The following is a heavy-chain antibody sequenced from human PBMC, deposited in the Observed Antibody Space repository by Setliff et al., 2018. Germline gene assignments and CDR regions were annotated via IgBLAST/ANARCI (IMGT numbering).Heavy chain of an antibody. Sequence: GESLKISCAASGFVFGTYGMHWVRQAPGKGLDWVASVRFDGSNKYYADSVLGRFTISRDNIKNTAFLQMNSLRADDTATYYCVASPSNKNGHFEYWGQGTLVTVSS. J-gene: IGHJ4*02. CDR1: GFVFGTYG. CDR3: VASPSNKNGHFEY. V-gene: IGHV3-30*02. CDR2: VRFDGSNK.